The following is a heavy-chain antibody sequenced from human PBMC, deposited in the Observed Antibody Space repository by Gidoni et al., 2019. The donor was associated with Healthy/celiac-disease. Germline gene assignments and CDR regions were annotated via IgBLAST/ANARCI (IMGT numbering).Heavy chain of an antibody. Sequence: QVQLVESGGGVVQPGGSLRLSCAASGFPFSSYGMHWVRQAPGKGLEWVAFIRYDGSNKYYADSVKGRFTISRDNSKNTLYLQMNSLRAEDTAVYYCAKLVGATNQPYYYYGMDVWGQGTTVTVSS. J-gene: IGHJ6*02. CDR2: IRYDGSNK. CDR1: GFPFSSYG. D-gene: IGHD1-26*01. CDR3: AKLVGATNQPYYYYGMDV. V-gene: IGHV3-30*02.